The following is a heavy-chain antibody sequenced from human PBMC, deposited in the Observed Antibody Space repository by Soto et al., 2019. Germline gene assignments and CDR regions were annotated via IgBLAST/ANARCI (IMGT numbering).Heavy chain of an antibody. Sequence: DLEESRGGLVQPGGSLRLSCAASGFIFSSYWMNWVRQAPGKGLEWVANINQDGSDYNHVASVKGRFTISRDNAKNSLFLQMNALRVEDTAVYYCARTGDGHHDFLDYWGQGILVSVSS. CDR2: INQDGSDY. CDR3: ARTGDGHHDFLDY. J-gene: IGHJ4*02. V-gene: IGHV3-7*01. D-gene: IGHD1-1*01. CDR1: GFIFSSYW.